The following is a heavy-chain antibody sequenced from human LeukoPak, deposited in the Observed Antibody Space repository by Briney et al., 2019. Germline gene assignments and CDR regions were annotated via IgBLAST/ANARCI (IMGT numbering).Heavy chain of an antibody. J-gene: IGHJ4*02. CDR1: GDRVSSNSGA. CDR2: IYYRSKWYY. D-gene: IGHD3-3*01. Sequence: SQTLSLTCAISGDRVSSNSGAWNWIRQSPSRGLEWLGRIYYRSKWYYDYAVSVISRIMIKVDTSKNQFSLQLKSVTPEDTAVYYCARVNLESHDYWGQGTLVTVSS. CDR3: ARVNLESHDY. V-gene: IGHV6-1*01.